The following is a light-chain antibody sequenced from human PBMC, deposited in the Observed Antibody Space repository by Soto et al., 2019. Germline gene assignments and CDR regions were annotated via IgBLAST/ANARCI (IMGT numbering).Light chain of an antibody. CDR3: PSYDSSLSGYV. J-gene: IGLJ1*01. Sequence: QPVLTQPPSVSGAPGQRVTISCTGSSSNIGTGYDIHWYHQLPGTAPKLLIYGNSNRPSGVPDRFSGSKSGTSASLAITGRQAEDEADYYCPSYDSSLSGYVFGTGTKLTVL. CDR2: GNS. V-gene: IGLV1-40*01. CDR1: SSNIGTGYD.